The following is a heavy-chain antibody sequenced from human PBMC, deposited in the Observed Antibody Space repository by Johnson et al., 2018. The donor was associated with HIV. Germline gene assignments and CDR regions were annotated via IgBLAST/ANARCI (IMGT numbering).Heavy chain of an antibody. Sequence: VQLVESGGGVVQPGGSLRLSCAASGFTFSSYWMHWVRQAPGTGLVWVSGISSDGRKTPYTDSVRGRLTISRDNAKNTLYLQMNSLRVEDTAVYYCARDGGVKGKGAFDIWGQGTMVTVSS. CDR2: ISSDGRKT. V-gene: IGHV3-74*01. D-gene: IGHD3-16*01. CDR3: ARDGGVKGKGAFDI. J-gene: IGHJ3*02. CDR1: GFTFSSYW.